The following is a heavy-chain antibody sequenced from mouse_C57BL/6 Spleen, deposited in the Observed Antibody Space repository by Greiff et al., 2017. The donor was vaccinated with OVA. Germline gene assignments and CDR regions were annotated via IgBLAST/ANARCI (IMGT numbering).Heavy chain of an antibody. CDR3: ARSITTVVYFDY. D-gene: IGHD1-1*01. CDR2: INPGSGGT. CDR1: GYAFTNYL. V-gene: IGHV1-54*01. Sequence: VKLQQSGAELVRPGTSVKVSCKASGYAFTNYLIEWVKQRPGQGLEWIGVINPGSGGTNYNEKFKGKATLTADKSSSTAYMQLSSLTSEDSAVYFCARSITTVVYFDYWGQGTTLTVSS. J-gene: IGHJ2*01.